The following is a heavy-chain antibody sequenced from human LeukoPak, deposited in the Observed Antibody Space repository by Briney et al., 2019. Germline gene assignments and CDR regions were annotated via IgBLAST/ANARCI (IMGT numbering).Heavy chain of an antibody. Sequence: PSETLSLTCTVSGGSISSGSYYWSWIRQPAGKGLEWIGRIYTSGSTNYNPSLKSRVTISVDTSKNQFSLKLSSVTAADTAVYYCARGHSHCRSTSCYVYYYYYYYMDVWGKGTTVTVSS. CDR1: GGSISSGSYY. J-gene: IGHJ6*03. D-gene: IGHD2-2*01. CDR2: IYTSGST. V-gene: IGHV4-61*02. CDR3: ARGHSHCRSTSCYVYYYYYYYMDV.